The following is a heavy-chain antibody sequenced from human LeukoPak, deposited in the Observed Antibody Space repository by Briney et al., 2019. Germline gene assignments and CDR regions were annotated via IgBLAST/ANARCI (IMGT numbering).Heavy chain of an antibody. V-gene: IGHV1-69*06. D-gene: IGHD3-10*01. CDR2: IIPIFGTA. CDR1: GGTFSSYA. CDR3: ARYYYGSGSFFDY. J-gene: IGHJ4*02. Sequence: ASVKASCKASGGTFSSYAISWVRQAPGQGLEWMGGIIPIFGTANYAQKFQGRVTITADKSTSTAYMELSSLRSEDTAVYYCARYYYGSGSFFDYWGQGTLVTVSS.